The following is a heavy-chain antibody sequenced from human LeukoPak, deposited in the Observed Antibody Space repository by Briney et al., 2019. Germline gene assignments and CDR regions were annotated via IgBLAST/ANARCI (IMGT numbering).Heavy chain of an antibody. D-gene: IGHD4-17*01. V-gene: IGHV3-53*01. CDR3: ARGSYGDYDY. J-gene: IGHJ4*02. CDR1: GFSVSNNY. Sequence: GGSLRLSCAASGFSVSNNYITWVRQAPEKGLEWVSAIGRGGTTYYPDSVKGRFTISRDNSKNTLFLQMNSLGADDTAVYFCARGSYGDYDYWGQGTLVTVSS. CDR2: IGRGGTT.